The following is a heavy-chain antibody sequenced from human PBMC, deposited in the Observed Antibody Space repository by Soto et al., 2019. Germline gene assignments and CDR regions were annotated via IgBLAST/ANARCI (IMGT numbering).Heavy chain of an antibody. Sequence: GGSLRLSCAASGFTFSSYWMSWVRQAPGKGLEWVANIKQDGSEKYYVDSVKGRFTISRDNAKNSLYLQMNSLRAEDTAVYYCARGPVGATYYYYYGMDVWGQGTTGTSP. D-gene: IGHD1-26*01. V-gene: IGHV3-7*03. CDR2: IKQDGSEK. CDR1: GFTFSSYW. J-gene: IGHJ6*02. CDR3: ARGPVGATYYYYYGMDV.